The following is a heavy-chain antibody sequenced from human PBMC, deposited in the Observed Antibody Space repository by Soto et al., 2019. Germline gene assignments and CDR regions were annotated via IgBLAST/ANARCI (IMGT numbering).Heavy chain of an antibody. CDR3: ARDRGYSYGRELDY. CDR1: GYSFSTYW. CDR2: LNSDGSST. J-gene: IGHJ4*02. Sequence: VQLVQSGAEVKKPGASVKVSCKASGYSFSTYWMHWVRQVPGKGLVWVSRLNSDGSSTSYADSVKGRFTISRDNAKNTLYLQMNSLRAEDTAVYYCARDRGYSYGRELDYWGQGTLVTVSS. D-gene: IGHD5-18*01. V-gene: IGHV3-74*01.